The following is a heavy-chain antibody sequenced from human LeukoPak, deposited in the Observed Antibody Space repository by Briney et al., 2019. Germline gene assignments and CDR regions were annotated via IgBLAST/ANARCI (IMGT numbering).Heavy chain of an antibody. J-gene: IGHJ4*02. CDR1: GGSITSGSYY. D-gene: IGHD5-18*01. CDR3: AREGGYSYGDAPLHFDY. Sequence: KPSETLSLTCTVSGGSITSGSYYWSWIRQPAGKGLEWIGRIDASGSTNYNPSLKSRVTISVDTSKNQFSLKLTSVTAADTAVFYCAREGGYSYGDAPLHFDYWGQGTLVNVPS. V-gene: IGHV4-61*02. CDR2: IDASGST.